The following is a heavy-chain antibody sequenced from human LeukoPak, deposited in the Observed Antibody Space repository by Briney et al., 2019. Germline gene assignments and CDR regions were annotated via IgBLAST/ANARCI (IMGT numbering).Heavy chain of an antibody. V-gene: IGHV1-8*01. CDR1: VYTFTSYD. Sequence: GASVKLSCKASVYTFTSYDINWVRQATGQGLEWMGWMNANSGNTGYAQKFQGRVTMTKNTSISTAYMELSSLRSEDTAVYYCARGGSGYYYWDYWGQGTLVTVSS. J-gene: IGHJ4*02. D-gene: IGHD3-22*01. CDR2: MNANSGNT. CDR3: ARGGSGYYYWDY.